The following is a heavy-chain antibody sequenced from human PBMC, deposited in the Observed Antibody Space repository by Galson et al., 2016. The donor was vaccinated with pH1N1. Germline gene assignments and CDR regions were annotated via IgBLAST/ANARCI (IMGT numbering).Heavy chain of an antibody. CDR2: IYSGGRT. V-gene: IGHV3-53*01. D-gene: IGHD3-3*01. CDR3: ARVGDFRSYYYYNMDV. J-gene: IGHJ6*02. CDR1: GFTVSSNY. Sequence: SLRLSCAASGFTVSSNYMSWVRQAPGKGLEWVSLIYSGGRTYYADSVKGRFTISRDNSKNTLYLQMNSLRVEDTAVYYCARVGDFRSYYYYNMDVGGQGTTVTVSS.